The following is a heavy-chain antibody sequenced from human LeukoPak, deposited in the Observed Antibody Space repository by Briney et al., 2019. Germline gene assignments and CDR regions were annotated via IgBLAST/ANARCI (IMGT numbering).Heavy chain of an antibody. J-gene: IGHJ4*02. CDR3: AKVTEQQLVKAYYFDY. V-gene: IGHV3-23*01. CDR1: GFTFSSYA. CDR2: ISGSGGST. Sequence: PGGSLRLSCAASGFTFSSYAMSWVRHAPGKGLEWVSAISGSGGSTYYADSVKGRFTISRDNSKNTLYLQMNSLRAEDTAVYYCAKVTEQQLVKAYYFDYWGQGTLVTVSS. D-gene: IGHD6-13*01.